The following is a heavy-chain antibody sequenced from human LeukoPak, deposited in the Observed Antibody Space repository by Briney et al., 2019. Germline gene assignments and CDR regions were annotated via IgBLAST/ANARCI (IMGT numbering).Heavy chain of an antibody. Sequence: ASVKVSCKASGYTFTSHSINWVRQAPGQGLEWMGWINPNSGGTNYAQKFQGRVTMTRDTSISTAYMELSRLRSDDTAVYYCASEPHYYGSGSPSDHWGQGTLVTVSS. D-gene: IGHD3-10*01. CDR3: ASEPHYYGSGSPSDH. J-gene: IGHJ4*02. CDR1: GYTFTSHS. CDR2: INPNSGGT. V-gene: IGHV1-2*02.